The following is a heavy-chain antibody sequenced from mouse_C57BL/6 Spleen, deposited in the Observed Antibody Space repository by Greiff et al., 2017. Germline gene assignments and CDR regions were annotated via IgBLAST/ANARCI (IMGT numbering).Heavy chain of an antibody. CDR2: IDPENGDT. Sequence: VQLQQSGAELVRPGASVKLSCTASGFNIKDDYMHWVKQRPEQGLEWIGWIDPENGDTEYASKFQGKATITADTSSNTAYLQLSSLTSEATAVYYCTTYYYGSRGYWGQGTTLTVSS. CDR1: GFNIKDDY. D-gene: IGHD1-1*01. CDR3: TTYYYGSRGY. V-gene: IGHV14-4*01. J-gene: IGHJ2*01.